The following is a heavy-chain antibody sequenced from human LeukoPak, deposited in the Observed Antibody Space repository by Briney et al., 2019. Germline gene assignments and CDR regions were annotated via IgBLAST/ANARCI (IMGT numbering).Heavy chain of an antibody. J-gene: IGHJ5*02. CDR1: GGSFSGYY. D-gene: IGHD6-6*01. CDR3: ARTRNLIAARWFDP. CDR2: INHSGST. V-gene: IGHV4-34*01. Sequence: SETLSLTCAAYGGSFSGYYWSWIRQPPGKGLEWIGEINHSGSTNYNPSLKSRVTISVDTSKNQFSLKLSSVTAADTAVYYCARTRNLIAARWFDPWGQGTLVTVSS.